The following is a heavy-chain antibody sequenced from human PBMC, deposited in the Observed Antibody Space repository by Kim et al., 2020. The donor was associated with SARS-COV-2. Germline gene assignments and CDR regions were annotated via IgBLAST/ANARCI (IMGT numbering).Heavy chain of an antibody. CDR3: ASIHRVVAARRKTFDP. CDR2: INHSGST. Sequence: SETLSLTCAVYGGSFSGYYWSWIRQPPGKGLEWIGEINHSGSTNYNPSLKSRVTISVDTSKNQFSLKLSSVTAADTAVYYCASIHRVVAARRKTFDPGGQGTLVTVSS. CDR1: GGSFSGYY. D-gene: IGHD6-6*01. V-gene: IGHV4-34*01. J-gene: IGHJ5*02.